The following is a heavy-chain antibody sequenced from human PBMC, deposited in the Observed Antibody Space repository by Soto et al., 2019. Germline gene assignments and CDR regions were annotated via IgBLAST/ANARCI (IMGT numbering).Heavy chain of an antibody. J-gene: IGHJ5*02. CDR3: ARELPLGDSRFDP. V-gene: IGHV4-59*01. D-gene: IGHD4-17*01. CDR2: IYYSGST. Sequence: PSETLSLTCTVSVGSISSYYWSWIRQPPGKGLEWIGYIYYSGSTNYNPSLKSRVTISVDTSKNQFSLKLSSVTAADTAVYYCARELPLGDSRFDPWGQGTLVTVPS. CDR1: VGSISSYY.